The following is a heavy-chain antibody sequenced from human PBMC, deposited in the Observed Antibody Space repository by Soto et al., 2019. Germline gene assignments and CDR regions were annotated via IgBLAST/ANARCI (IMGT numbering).Heavy chain of an antibody. Sequence: QVQLQQWGAGLLKPSETLSLTCAVYGGSFSGYYWSWIRQHPGKGLEWIGEINHSGSTNDNPSLKSRVTISVDTSKNQFSLKLSSVTAADTAVYYCARGVTAHSRFDYWGQGTLVTVSS. CDR2: INHSGST. CDR1: GGSFSGYY. CDR3: ARGVTAHSRFDY. V-gene: IGHV4-34*01. D-gene: IGHD5-18*01. J-gene: IGHJ4*02.